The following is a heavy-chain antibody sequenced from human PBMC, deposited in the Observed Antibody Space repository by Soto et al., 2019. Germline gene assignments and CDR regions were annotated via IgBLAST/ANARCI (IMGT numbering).Heavy chain of an antibody. CDR1: GATVNTFINYG. CDR2: IIPVFGTP. D-gene: IGHD3-16*01. CDR3: ARGKEYVESYYYYYGMDV. J-gene: IGHJ6*02. V-gene: IGHV1-69*13. Sequence: ASVKVSCKASGATVNTFINYGFTWVRQAPGQGLEWMGGIIPVFGTPHYAQKFQGRVTISADESTSTAYMELSSLRSEDTAVYYCARGKEYVESYYYYYGMDVWGQGTTGTVSS.